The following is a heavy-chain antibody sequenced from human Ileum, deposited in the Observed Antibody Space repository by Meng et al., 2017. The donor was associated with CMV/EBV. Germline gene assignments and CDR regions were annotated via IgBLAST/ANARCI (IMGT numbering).Heavy chain of an antibody. CDR1: GFTFRSYG. V-gene: IGHV3-30*02. CDR3: VRDYWGPSDY. D-gene: IGHD7-27*01. J-gene: IGHJ4*02. CDR2: VRYDGINK. Sequence: QVQLVESGGGVVQPGGSLRLVCAASGFTFRSYGMHWVRQAPGKGLEWVAFVRYDGINKYYADSLKGRFVISRDDSKNTVYLQLNNLRVEDSGLYYCVRDYWGPSDYWGQGTLVTVSS.